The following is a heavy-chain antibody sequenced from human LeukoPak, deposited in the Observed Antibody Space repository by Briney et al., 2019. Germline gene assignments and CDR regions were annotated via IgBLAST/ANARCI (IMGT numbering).Heavy chain of an antibody. J-gene: IGHJ3*02. Sequence: GGSLRLSCAASGFTFSSYAMSWVRQAPGKGLECVSAIDGSGGTRDYADSVKGRFTISRDNSKNTLYLQMNSLRAEDTAVYYCAKGLPWDAFDIWGQGTMVTVSS. CDR1: GFTFSSYA. V-gene: IGHV3-23*01. CDR3: AKGLPWDAFDI. CDR2: IDGSGGTR.